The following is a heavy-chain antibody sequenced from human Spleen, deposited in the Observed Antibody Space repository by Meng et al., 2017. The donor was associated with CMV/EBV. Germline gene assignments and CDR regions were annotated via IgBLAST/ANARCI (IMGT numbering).Heavy chain of an antibody. CDR2: SPHRGSS. J-gene: IGHJ1*01. CDR3: LRGSGGSV. D-gene: IGHD3-10*01. CDR1: CGSFSGYY. V-gene: IGHV4-34*01. Sequence: QADRQQVGAAPLNLSVSLSLSCAVFCGSFSGYYGIWLRPPPGMGLEGIEESPHRGSSAYNPSLKSRVSMSIDKSKNQFSLKLTSVTAADTAVYHCLRGSGGSVWGQGTLVTVSS.